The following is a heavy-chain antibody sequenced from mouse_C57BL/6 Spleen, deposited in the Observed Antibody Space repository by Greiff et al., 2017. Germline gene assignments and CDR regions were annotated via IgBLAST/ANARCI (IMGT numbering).Heavy chain of an antibody. CDR2: INPSSGYT. CDR3: ARWDYYGSSSYAMDY. Sequence: QVQLKQSGAELAKPGASVKLSCKASGYTFTSYWMHWVKQRPGQGLEWIGYINPSSGYTKYNQKFKDKAPLTADKSSSTAYMQLSSLTYEDSAGYYCARWDYYGSSSYAMDYWGQGTSVTVSS. D-gene: IGHD1-1*01. J-gene: IGHJ4*01. V-gene: IGHV1-7*01. CDR1: GYTFTSYW.